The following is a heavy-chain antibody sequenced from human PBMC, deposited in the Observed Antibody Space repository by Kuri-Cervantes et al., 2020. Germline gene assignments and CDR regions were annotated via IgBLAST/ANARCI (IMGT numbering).Heavy chain of an antibody. Sequence: GGSLRLSCAATGFTFSNYSMNWVRQAPGKGLEWVSYISSRSSTIYYADSVKGRFTISRDNSKNTLYLQMNSLRAEDTAMYYCARVGSDYYDSSGYYWASYMDVWGKGTTVTVSS. D-gene: IGHD3-22*01. CDR2: ISSRSSTI. CDR1: GFTFSNYS. CDR3: ARVGSDYYDSSGYYWASYMDV. J-gene: IGHJ6*03. V-gene: IGHV3-48*01.